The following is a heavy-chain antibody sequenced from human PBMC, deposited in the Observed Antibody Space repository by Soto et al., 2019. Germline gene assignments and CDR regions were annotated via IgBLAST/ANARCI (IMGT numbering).Heavy chain of an antibody. Sequence: ASVKVSCKASGYTFTSYDINWVRQATGQGLEWMGWMNPNSGNTGYAQKFQGRVAMTRNTSISTAYMELSSLRSEDTAVYYCARVRSLTIFGVVTPYMDVWGQGTTVTVSS. CDR3: ARVRSLTIFGVVTPYMDV. V-gene: IGHV1-8*01. CDR1: GYTFTSYD. J-gene: IGHJ6*03. D-gene: IGHD3-3*01. CDR2: MNPNSGNT.